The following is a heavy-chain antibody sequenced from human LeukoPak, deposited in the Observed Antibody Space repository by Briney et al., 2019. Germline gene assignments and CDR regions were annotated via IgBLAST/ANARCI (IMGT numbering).Heavy chain of an antibody. J-gene: IGHJ4*02. Sequence: GESLKISCKGSGYSFTSYWIGWVRQMPGKGLEWMGIIFPGDSDSRYSPSFQGQVTISVDKSISTAYLQWNSLKASDTAIYYCARFGDDFPDYSGQGTLIIVSS. V-gene: IGHV5-51*01. CDR1: GYSFTSYW. CDR2: IFPGDSDS. CDR3: ARFGDDFPDY. D-gene: IGHD5-24*01.